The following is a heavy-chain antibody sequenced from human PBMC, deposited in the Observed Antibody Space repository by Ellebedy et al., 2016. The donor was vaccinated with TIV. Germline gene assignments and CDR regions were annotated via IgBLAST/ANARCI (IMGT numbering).Heavy chain of an antibody. V-gene: IGHV3-15*07. D-gene: IGHD1-26*01. Sequence: GESLKISCAASGLTLSNAWMNWVRQAPGKGLEWVGRIKSKTDGGTTEYAAPVKGRFIISRDESKNTLYLQMNNVKIEDTAVYFCTSQSPGKFDPWGQGTLVTVSS. J-gene: IGHJ5*02. CDR1: GLTLSNAW. CDR3: TSQSPGKFDP. CDR2: IKSKTDGGTT.